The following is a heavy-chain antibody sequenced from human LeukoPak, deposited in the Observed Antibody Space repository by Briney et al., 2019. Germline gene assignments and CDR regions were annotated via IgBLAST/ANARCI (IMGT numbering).Heavy chain of an antibody. J-gene: IGHJ6*02. CDR2: ISSSGSTI. D-gene: IGHD1-26*01. V-gene: IGHV3-48*03. Sequence: GGSLRLSCAASGFTFSSYEMNWVRQAPRKGLEWVSYISSSGSTIYYADSVKGRFTISRDNAKNSLYLQMNSLRAEDTAVYYCSLVGATSYYYYGMDVWGQGTTVTVSS. CDR3: SLVGATSYYYYGMDV. CDR1: GFTFSSYE.